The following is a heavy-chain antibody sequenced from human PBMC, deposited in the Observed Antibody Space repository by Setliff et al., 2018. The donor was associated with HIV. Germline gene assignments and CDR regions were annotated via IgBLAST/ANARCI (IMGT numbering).Heavy chain of an antibody. CDR1: GGTFSSYI. CDR2: IHPIFGTT. Sequence: GASVKVSCKASGGTFSSYITAWVRQAPGQGLEWMGGIHPIFGTTNYARDFMGRVSTTADESTNTAYMELSSLRSDDSAIYYCARGIPRGTVFGVVGYFDYWGQGTPVTVS. CDR3: ARGIPRGTVFGVVGYFDY. D-gene: IGHD3-3*01. V-gene: IGHV1-69*13. J-gene: IGHJ4*02.